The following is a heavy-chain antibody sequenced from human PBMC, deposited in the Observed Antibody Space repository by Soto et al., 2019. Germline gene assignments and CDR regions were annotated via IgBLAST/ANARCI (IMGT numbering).Heavy chain of an antibody. V-gene: IGHV4-31*03. CDR2: IYSSGNT. D-gene: IGHD3-22*01. Sequence: SETLSLTCSVSDDSITSGSFYWSWIRQHPGKGLEWIGYIYSSGNTSYNPSLKSRLTISIDTSKNHFSLNLTSVTVADSAVYFCARGRGDGDGYYLYYFDYWGQGTLVTVSS. J-gene: IGHJ4*02. CDR3: ARGRGDGDGYYLYYFDY. CDR1: DDSITSGSFY.